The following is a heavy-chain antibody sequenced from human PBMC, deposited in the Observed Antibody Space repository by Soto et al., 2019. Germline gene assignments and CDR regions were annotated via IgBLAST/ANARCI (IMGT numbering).Heavy chain of an antibody. J-gene: IGHJ6*02. V-gene: IGHV3-23*01. CDR2: VSASGGST. Sequence: EVQLLESGGGLVQPGESLRLSCAASGFTFTTYAMFWVRQAPGKGLEWVSGVSASGGSTYAADSVKGRFTISRDNSKNTVHLQMNSLRADDTAVYYCAKTMGDCSGGTCYGAYSMDVWGPGITVTVSS. D-gene: IGHD2-15*01. CDR3: AKTMGDCSGGTCYGAYSMDV. CDR1: GFTFTTYA.